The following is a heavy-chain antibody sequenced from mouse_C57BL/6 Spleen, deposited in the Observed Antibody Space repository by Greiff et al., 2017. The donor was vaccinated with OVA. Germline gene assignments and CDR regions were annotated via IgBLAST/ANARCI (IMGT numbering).Heavy chain of an antibody. J-gene: IGHJ4*01. Sequence: VQLQQSGAELVRPGASVTLSCKASGYTFTDYEMHWVKQTPVHGLEWIGAIDPETGGTAYNQKFKGKAILTADKSSSTAYMELRSLTSEDSAVYYCTYYGNVYAMDYWGQGTSVTVSS. CDR2: IDPETGGT. CDR3: TYYGNVYAMDY. CDR1: GYTFTDYE. D-gene: IGHD2-1*01. V-gene: IGHV1-15*01.